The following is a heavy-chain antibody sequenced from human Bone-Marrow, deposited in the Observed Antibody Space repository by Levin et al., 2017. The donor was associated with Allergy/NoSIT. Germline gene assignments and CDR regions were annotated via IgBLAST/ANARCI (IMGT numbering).Heavy chain of an antibody. CDR3: ARGRSYSSGWAVLDF. J-gene: IGHJ4*02. V-gene: IGHV1-46*01. CDR2: INPIRTST. CDR1: GYTFTSHY. Sequence: ASVKVSCKTSGYTFTSHYIHWVRQAPGQGLEWMGMINPIRTSTTYADKFQGRVTMTSDTSTTTVYMDLNSLGSEDTAVYFCARGRSYSSGWAVLDFWGQGTLVTVSS. D-gene: IGHD6-19*01.